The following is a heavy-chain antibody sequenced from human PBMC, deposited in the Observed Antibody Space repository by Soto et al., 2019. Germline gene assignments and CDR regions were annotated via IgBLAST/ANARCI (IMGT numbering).Heavy chain of an antibody. V-gene: IGHV3-30-3*01. CDR1: GFTFSSYA. CDR2: ISYDGSNK. D-gene: IGHD5-12*01. CDR3: ARDSGYDLEYYFDY. J-gene: IGHJ4*02. Sequence: GGSLRLSCAASGFTFSSYAMHWVRQAPGKGLEWVAVISYDGSNKYYADSVKGRFTISRDNSKNTLYLQMNSLRAEDTAVYYCARDSGYDLEYYFDYWGQGTLVTVSS.